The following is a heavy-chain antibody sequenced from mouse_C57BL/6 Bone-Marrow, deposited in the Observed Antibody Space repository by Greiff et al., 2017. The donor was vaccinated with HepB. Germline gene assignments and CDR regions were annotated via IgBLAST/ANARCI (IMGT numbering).Heavy chain of an antibody. CDR2: INSDGGST. V-gene: IGHV5-2*01. J-gene: IGHJ3*01. CDR3: ARLGPWFAY. Sequence: EVKLMESGGGLVQPGESLKLSCESYEYEFPSHDMSWVRKTPEKRLELVAAINSDGGSTYYPETMERRFIISRDNTKKTLYLQMTSLRSEDTALYYWARLGPWFAYWGQGTLVTVSA. CDR1: EYEFPSHD. D-gene: IGHD4-1*01.